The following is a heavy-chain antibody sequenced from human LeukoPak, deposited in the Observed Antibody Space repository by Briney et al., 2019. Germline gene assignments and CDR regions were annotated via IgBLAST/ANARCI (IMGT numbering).Heavy chain of an antibody. V-gene: IGHV3-74*01. D-gene: IGHD1-1*01. J-gene: IGHJ4*02. CDR1: GFTFSSYW. CDR3: ARDGYLPDY. CDR2: INSDGTT. Sequence: GGSLRLSSAASGFTFSSYWMHWVRQAPGKGLVWVSRINSDGTTSYADSVKGRFTISRDNAKNTLYLQMNSLRAEDTAVYYCARDGYLPDYWGQGTLVTVSS.